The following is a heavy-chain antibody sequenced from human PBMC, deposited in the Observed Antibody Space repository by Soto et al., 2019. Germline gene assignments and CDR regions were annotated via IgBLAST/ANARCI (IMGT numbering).Heavy chain of an antibody. D-gene: IGHD1-26*01. CDR1: GYTFTGHY. CDR2: IGPESGAT. J-gene: IGHJ4*02. V-gene: IGHV1-2*02. CDR3: GRGRSGQIVVFY. Sequence: ASVKVSCKASGYTFTGHYIHWVRQAPEQGPEWMGEIGPESGATRYAQKFQGRVTMTRDTSITTVYMELKNLSPDDTTVYYCGRGRSGQIVVFYWGQGTPVTVSS.